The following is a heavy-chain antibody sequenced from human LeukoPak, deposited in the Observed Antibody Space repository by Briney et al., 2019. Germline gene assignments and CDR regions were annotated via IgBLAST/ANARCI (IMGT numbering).Heavy chain of an antibody. CDR1: GASISSSNW. J-gene: IGHJ4*02. CDR2: IYHSGST. V-gene: IGHV4-4*02. CDR3: ARDGGYNYDY. D-gene: IGHD5-24*01. Sequence: SGTLSLTCAVSGASISSSNWWGWVRQPPGKGLEWIGEIYHSGSTNYNPSLKSRVTTSVDKSKNQFSLNLSSVTAADTAVYYCARDGGYNYDYWGQGTLVTVSS.